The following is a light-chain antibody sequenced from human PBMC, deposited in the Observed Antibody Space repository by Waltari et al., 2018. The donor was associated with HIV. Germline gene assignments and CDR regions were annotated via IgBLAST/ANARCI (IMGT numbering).Light chain of an antibody. CDR1: QSVSSN. V-gene: IGKV3-15*01. Sequence: EIVMTQSPATLSVSPGDRATLSCRTSQSVSSNLAWYQQKPGQAPRLLIYGASIRATGFPARFSGSGSGTEFTLTINSLQSEDFAIYYCQQYNNWPRAFGPGTKVDIK. CDR3: QQYNNWPRA. J-gene: IGKJ3*01. CDR2: GAS.